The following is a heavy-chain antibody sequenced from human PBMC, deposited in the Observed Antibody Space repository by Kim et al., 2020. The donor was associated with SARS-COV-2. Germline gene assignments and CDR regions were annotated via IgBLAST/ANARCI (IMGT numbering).Heavy chain of an antibody. J-gene: IGHJ4*02. CDR2: IYYSGST. CDR3: ARYRSGFPYDFWGDFDY. Sequence: SETLSLTCTVSGGSISSYYWSWIRQPPGKGLEWIGYIYYSGSTNYNPSLKSRVTISVDTSKNQFSLKLSSVTAADTAVYYCARYRSGFPYDFWGDFDYWGQGTLVTVSS. CDR1: GGSISSYY. D-gene: IGHD3-3*01. V-gene: IGHV4-59*12.